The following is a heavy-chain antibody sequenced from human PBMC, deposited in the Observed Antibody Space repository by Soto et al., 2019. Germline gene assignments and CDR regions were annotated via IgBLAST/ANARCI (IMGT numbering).Heavy chain of an antibody. V-gene: IGHV4-34*01. Sequence: SETLSLTCAVYGGSFSGYYWSWIRQPPGKGLEWIGEINHSGSTNYNPSLKSRVTISVDTSKNQFSLKLSSVTAADTAVYYCAADYYSSGYYGYWGQGTLVTVSS. CDR2: INHSGST. J-gene: IGHJ4*02. CDR1: GGSFSGYY. D-gene: IGHD3-22*01. CDR3: AADYYSSGYYGY.